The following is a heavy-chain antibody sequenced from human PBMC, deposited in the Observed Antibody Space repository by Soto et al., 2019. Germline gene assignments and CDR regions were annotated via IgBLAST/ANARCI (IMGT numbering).Heavy chain of an antibody. J-gene: IGHJ4*02. CDR1: GGSFSGYY. Sequence: SETLSLTCAVYGGSFSGYYCSWIRQPPGKGLEWIGEINHSGSTNYNPSLKSRVTISVDTSKNQFSLKLSSVTAADTAVYYCARKYYDFWSGYYPYFDYWGQGTLVTVSS. V-gene: IGHV4-34*01. CDR3: ARKYYDFWSGYYPYFDY. CDR2: INHSGST. D-gene: IGHD3-3*01.